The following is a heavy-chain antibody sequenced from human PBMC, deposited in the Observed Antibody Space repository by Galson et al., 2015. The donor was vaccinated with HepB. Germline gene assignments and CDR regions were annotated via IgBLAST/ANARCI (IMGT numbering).Heavy chain of an antibody. D-gene: IGHD2-2*02. CDR3: ARDRNRYQLLYAGFDY. CDR1: GYTFTSYG. Sequence: SVKVSCKASGYTFTSYGISWVRQAPGQGLEWMGWISAYNGNTNYAQKLQGRVTMTTDTSTSTAYMELRSLRSDDTAVYYCARDRNRYQLLYAGFDYWGQGTLVTVSS. V-gene: IGHV1-18*01. CDR2: ISAYNGNT. J-gene: IGHJ4*02.